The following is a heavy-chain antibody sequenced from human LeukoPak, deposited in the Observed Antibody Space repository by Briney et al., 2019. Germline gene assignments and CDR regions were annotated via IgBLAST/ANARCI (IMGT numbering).Heavy chain of an antibody. CDR1: GGSISSSSYY. V-gene: IGHV4-39*07. Sequence: SETLSLTCTVSGGSISSSSYYWGWIRQPPGKGLEWIGSIYYSGSTYYNPSLKSRVTISLDTSKNQFSLNLSSVTAADTAVYYCARESGPYCPFGHWGQGTLVAVTS. J-gene: IGHJ5*02. CDR2: IYYSGST. CDR3: ARESGPYCPFGH. D-gene: IGHD1-26*01.